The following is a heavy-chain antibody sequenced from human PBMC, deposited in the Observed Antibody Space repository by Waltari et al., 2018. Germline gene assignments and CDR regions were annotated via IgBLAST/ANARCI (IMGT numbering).Heavy chain of an antibody. J-gene: IGHJ4*02. D-gene: IGHD1-7*01. V-gene: IGHV4-4*02. CDR3: ARGRELRWNYLYYFDY. CDR2: IYHSGST. CDR1: GGSIRRSNW. Sequence: QVQLQESGPGLVKPSGTLSLTCAVSGGSIRRSNWLSWVRQPPGKGLEWIGEIYHSGSTNYNPSLKSRVTISVDKSKNQFSLKLSSVTAADTAVYYCARGRELRWNYLYYFDYWGQGTLVTVSS.